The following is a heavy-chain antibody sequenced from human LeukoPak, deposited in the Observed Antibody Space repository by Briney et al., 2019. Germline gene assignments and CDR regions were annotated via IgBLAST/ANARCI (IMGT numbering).Heavy chain of an antibody. J-gene: IGHJ5*02. CDR3: ARAPRECKSRDNWFDP. CDR2: IYYSGST. CDR1: GGSISSYY. V-gene: IGHV4-59*01. D-gene: IGHD2-8*01. Sequence: SETLSLTCTVSGGSISSYYWSWIRQPPGKGLEWIGYIYYSGSTIYNPSLRSRVTIAVDTSKRQFSLKLYSVTAADTAVYYCARAPRECKSRDNWFDPWGQGTLVTVSS.